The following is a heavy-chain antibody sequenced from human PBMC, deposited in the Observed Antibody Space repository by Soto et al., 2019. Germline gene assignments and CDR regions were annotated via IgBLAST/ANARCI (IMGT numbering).Heavy chain of an antibody. Sequence: GASVKVSCKASGGTFSSYAISWVRQAPGQGLEWMGGIIPIFGTANYAQKFQGRVTITADESTSTAYMELSSLRSEGTAVYYCARGVIYNWNYAVGAPFDYWGQGTLVTVSS. D-gene: IGHD1-7*01. CDR2: IIPIFGTA. J-gene: IGHJ4*02. CDR3: ARGVIYNWNYAVGAPFDY. CDR1: GGTFSSYA. V-gene: IGHV1-69*13.